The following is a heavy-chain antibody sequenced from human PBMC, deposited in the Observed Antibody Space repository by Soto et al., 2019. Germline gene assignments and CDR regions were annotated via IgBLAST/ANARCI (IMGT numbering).Heavy chain of an antibody. D-gene: IGHD1-26*01. J-gene: IGHJ6*02. CDR3: ASSMLISGSYPAYYYGMDV. CDR2: IIPIFGTA. V-gene: IGHV1-69*13. Sequence: SVKVSCKASGGTFSSYAISWVRQAPGQGLEWMGGIIPIFGTANYAQKFQGRVTITADESTSTAYMELSSLRSEDTAVYYCASSMLISGSYPAYYYGMDVWGQGTTVTVS. CDR1: GGTFSSYA.